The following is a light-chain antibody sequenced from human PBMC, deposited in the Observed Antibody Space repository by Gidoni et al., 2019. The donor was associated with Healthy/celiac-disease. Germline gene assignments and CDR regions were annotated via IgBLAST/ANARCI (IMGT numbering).Light chain of an antibody. J-gene: IGKJ3*01. CDR1: QSVSSSY. Sequence: DIVLTQSPGTLSLSPGERATLHCRASQSVSSSYLAWYQQKPGQAPRLLIYGASSRATGIPDRFSGSGSGTDFTLTISRLEPEDFAVYYCQQYGSSPLFTFGPGTKVDIK. CDR3: QQYGSSPLFT. CDR2: GAS. V-gene: IGKV3-20*01.